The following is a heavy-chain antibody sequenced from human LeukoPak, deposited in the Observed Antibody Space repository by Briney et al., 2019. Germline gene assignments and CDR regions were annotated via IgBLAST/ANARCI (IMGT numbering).Heavy chain of an antibody. CDR3: ARLQRLYYFDY. Sequence: SETLSLTCTVSGGSISSSSYYWGWIRQPPGKGLEWMGSIYYSGGTSYNPSLKSRVTISVDRSKNQFSLKLNSVTAADTAVYYCARLQRLYYFDYWGQGTLVTVSS. CDR2: IYYSGGT. CDR1: GGSISSSSYY. D-gene: IGHD6-25*01. V-gene: IGHV4-39*07. J-gene: IGHJ4*02.